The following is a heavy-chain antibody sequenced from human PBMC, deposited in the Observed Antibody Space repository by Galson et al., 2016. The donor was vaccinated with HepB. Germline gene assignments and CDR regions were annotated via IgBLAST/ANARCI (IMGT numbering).Heavy chain of an antibody. V-gene: IGHV5-51*01. CDR1: GYSFSNYW. CDR3: ARKGNFDTLYYGLDV. CDR2: IYSGDSDT. D-gene: IGHD3-22*01. Sequence: QSGAEVKKPGESLRISCKTSGYSFSNYWIAWVRQMPGKGLEWMGIIYSGDSDTRYSPSFQGQVTISADKSIRTSYLQWTRLKASDTAMYHCARKGNFDTLYYGLDVWGQGTTVTVSS. J-gene: IGHJ6*02.